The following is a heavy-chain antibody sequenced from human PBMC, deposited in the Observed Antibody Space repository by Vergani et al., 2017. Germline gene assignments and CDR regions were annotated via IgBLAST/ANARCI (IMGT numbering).Heavy chain of an antibody. D-gene: IGHD3-3*01. CDR3: ARGTDFWTDSTYYYNYMDV. Sequence: QVQLQESGPRLVTSAETLSLTCTVSSGSISCDKCYYNWIRPPAGRALEWIGRMYVSGSRNYNPSLKSRLSMSMDTSENQFPLRLKSVTAADTAVYYCARGTDFWTDSTYYYNYMDVWGKGITVSVSS. J-gene: IGHJ6*03. V-gene: IGHV4-61*02. CDR1: SGSISCDKCY. CDR2: MYVSGSR.